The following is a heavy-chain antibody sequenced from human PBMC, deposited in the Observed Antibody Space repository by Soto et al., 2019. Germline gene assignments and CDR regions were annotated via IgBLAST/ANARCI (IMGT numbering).Heavy chain of an antibody. CDR1: GGTFSSYA. Sequence: SVKVSRKASGGTFSSYAISWVRQAPGQGLEWMGGIIPIFGTANYAQKFQGRVTITADESTSTAYMELSSLRSEDTAVYYCAGNRFFEWLRSISYYYHGMDVWGQGTTVTVS. CDR2: IIPIFGTA. V-gene: IGHV1-69*13. CDR3: AGNRFFEWLRSISYYYHGMDV. J-gene: IGHJ6*02. D-gene: IGHD3-3*01.